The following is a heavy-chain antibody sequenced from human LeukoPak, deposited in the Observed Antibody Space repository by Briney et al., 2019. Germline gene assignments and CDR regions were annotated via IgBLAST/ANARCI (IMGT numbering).Heavy chain of an antibody. CDR1: GGTFSSYA. J-gene: IGHJ1*01. D-gene: IGHD2-2*01. Sequence: SVKVSCKASGGTFSSYAISWVRQAPGQGLEWMGGIIPIFGTANYAQKFQGRVTITADESTSTAYMELSSLRSEDTAVYYCARDHCSSTSCYLYFQHRGQGTLVTVSS. V-gene: IGHV1-69*01. CDR3: ARDHCSSTSCYLYFQH. CDR2: IIPIFGTA.